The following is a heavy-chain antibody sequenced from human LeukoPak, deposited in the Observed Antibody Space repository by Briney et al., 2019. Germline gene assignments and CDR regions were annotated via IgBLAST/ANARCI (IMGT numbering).Heavy chain of an antibody. Sequence: ASVEVSCKVSGYTLTELSMHWVRQAPGKGLEWMGGFDPEDGETIYAQKFQGRVTMTEDTSTDTAYMELSSLRSEDTAVYYCATAPLTSGIHYDFWSGLGLSYYYYMDVWGKGTTVTVSS. V-gene: IGHV1-24*01. CDR2: FDPEDGET. D-gene: IGHD3-3*01. CDR1: GYTLTELS. CDR3: ATAPLTSGIHYDFWSGLGLSYYYYMDV. J-gene: IGHJ6*03.